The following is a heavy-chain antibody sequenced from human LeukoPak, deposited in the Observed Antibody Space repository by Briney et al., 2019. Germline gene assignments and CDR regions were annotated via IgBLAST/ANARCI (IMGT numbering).Heavy chain of an antibody. V-gene: IGHV4-34*01. Sequence: PSETLSLTCAVYGGSFSGYYWSWVRQPPGKGLEWIGEIYHSGSTNYNPSLKSRVTISVDKSKNQFSLKLSSVTAADTAVYYCAREGQQLVRVYFDYWGQGTLVTVSS. J-gene: IGHJ4*02. CDR2: IYHSGST. D-gene: IGHD6-13*01. CDR1: GGSFSGYY. CDR3: AREGQQLVRVYFDY.